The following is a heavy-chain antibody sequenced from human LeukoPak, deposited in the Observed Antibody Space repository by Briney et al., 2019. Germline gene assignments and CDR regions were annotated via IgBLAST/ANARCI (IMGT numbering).Heavy chain of an antibody. V-gene: IGHV6-1*01. D-gene: IGHD4-11*01. J-gene: IGHJ4*02. Sequence: SQTLSLTCAISGDSVSSNSAVWNWIRQSPSRGLEWLGRTYYRSKWHNEYAESVKSRISINSDTSKNQFSLQLNSVTPEDMAEYYCAGTTDYSSFLAYWGQGTLVTVSS. CDR1: GDSVSSNSAV. CDR3: AGTTDYSSFLAY. CDR2: TYYRSKWHN.